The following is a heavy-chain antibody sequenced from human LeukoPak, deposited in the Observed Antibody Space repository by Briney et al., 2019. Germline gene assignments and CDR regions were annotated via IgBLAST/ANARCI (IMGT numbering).Heavy chain of an antibody. CDR2: IRYDGSNQ. J-gene: IGHJ6*03. CDR1: GFTFGSYA. CDR3: VKGYYYYMDV. Sequence: GGSLRLSCAASGFTFGSYAMHWVRQAPGKGLEWVAFIRYDGSNQYYADSVKARFTISRDNSKNTLNVQMNSLRAEDTAVYYCVKGYYYYMDVWGKGTTVTISS. V-gene: IGHV3-30*02.